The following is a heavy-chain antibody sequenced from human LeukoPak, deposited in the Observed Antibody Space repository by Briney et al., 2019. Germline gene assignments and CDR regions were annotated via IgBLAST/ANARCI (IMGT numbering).Heavy chain of an antibody. CDR2: INPDGSTT. CDR3: ATAGNYRFDY. J-gene: IGHJ4*02. V-gene: IGHV3-74*01. D-gene: IGHD1-7*01. CDR1: GFTFSSNY. Sequence: GGSLRLSCAASGFTFSSNYMSWVRQAPGKGLEWVSRINPDGSTTNYADSVKGRFTISRDNAKNTLFLQMDSLGADDTAVYYCATAGNYRFDYWGQGTLVTVSS.